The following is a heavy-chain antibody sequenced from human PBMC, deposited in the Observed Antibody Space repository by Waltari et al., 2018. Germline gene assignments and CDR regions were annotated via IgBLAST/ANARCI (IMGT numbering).Heavy chain of an antibody. D-gene: IGHD6-19*01. J-gene: IGHJ2*01. CDR3: ARSATYIAVAGIFDL. V-gene: IGHV1-69*12. CDR2: ICPIVGTE. CDR1: GGTFSSYA. Sequence: QVQLVQSGAEVKKPGSSVKVSCKASGGTFSSYAISWVRQAPGQGLEWMGGICPIVGTENYGQKFQGRVTITADESTSTAYMELSSLRSEDTAVYYCARSATYIAVAGIFDLWGRGTLVTVSS.